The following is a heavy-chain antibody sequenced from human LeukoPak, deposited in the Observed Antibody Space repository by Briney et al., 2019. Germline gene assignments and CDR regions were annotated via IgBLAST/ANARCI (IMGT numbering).Heavy chain of an antibody. V-gene: IGHV4-59*01. D-gene: IGHD3-22*01. Sequence: PSETLSLTCTVSGGSISSYYWSWIRQPPGNGLEWIGYIYYSGSTNYNPSLKSRVTISVDTSKNQFSLKLSSVTAADTAVYYCARGYYDSSGYLISYNWFDPWGQGTLVTVSS. CDR2: IYYSGST. J-gene: IGHJ5*02. CDR3: ARGYYDSSGYLISYNWFDP. CDR1: GGSISSYY.